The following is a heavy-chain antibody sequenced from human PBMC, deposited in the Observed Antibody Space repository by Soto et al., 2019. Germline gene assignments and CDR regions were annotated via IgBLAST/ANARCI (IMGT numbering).Heavy chain of an antibody. D-gene: IGHD3-10*01. V-gene: IGHV4-31*03. CDR1: GGSISSGGHY. J-gene: IGHJ6*02. Sequence: QVQLQESGPGLVKPSQTLSLTCTVSGGSISSGGHYWSWIRQHPGKGLEWIGYIYYSGRTNYNPSLKSRVTISLDTSKNQFSLKLSSVTAADTAVYYCARDQLLWFGELSHYYYGMDVWGQGTTVTVSS. CDR3: ARDQLLWFGELSHYYYGMDV. CDR2: IYYSGRT.